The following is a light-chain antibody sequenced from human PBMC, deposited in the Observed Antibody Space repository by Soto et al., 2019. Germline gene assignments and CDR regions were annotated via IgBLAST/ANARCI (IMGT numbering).Light chain of an antibody. Sequence: EIVMTQSPATLSVSPGERATLSCRASQSVSSNLAWYQQKPGQAPRLLIYGASTRATGIPARFSGSGSGTDCTLTISRLEPEDFAVYYCHQYGNLPLTFGGGTKV. V-gene: IGKV3-15*01. CDR1: QSVSSN. CDR3: HQYGNLPLT. CDR2: GAS. J-gene: IGKJ4*01.